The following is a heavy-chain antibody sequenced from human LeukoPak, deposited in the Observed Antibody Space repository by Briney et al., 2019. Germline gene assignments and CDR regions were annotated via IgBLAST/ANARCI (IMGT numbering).Heavy chain of an antibody. V-gene: IGHV1-46*03. CDR1: GYTFTSYY. CDR2: INPSGGST. J-gene: IGHJ4*02. Sequence: ASVKVSCKASGYTFTSYYMHWVRQAPGQGLEWMGIINPSGGSTSYAQKFQGRVTMTGDTSTSTVYMELSSLRSEDTAVYYCARDSQKNHNYYDSSGYPDYWGQGTLVTVSS. CDR3: ARDSQKNHNYYDSSGYPDY. D-gene: IGHD3-22*01.